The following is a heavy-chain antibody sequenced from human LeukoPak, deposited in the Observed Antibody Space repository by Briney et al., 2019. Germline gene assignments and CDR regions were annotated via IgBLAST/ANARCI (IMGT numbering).Heavy chain of an antibody. CDR3: ARDSKIYCSGGSCYHWAY. J-gene: IGHJ4*02. CDR1: GGSISSYY. D-gene: IGHD2-15*01. CDR2: IYYSGST. V-gene: IGHV4-59*01. Sequence: PSETLSLTCTVSGGSISSYYWSWIRQPPGKGLEWIGYIYYSGSTNYNPSLKSRVTISVDTSKNQFSLKLSSVTAADTAVYYCARDSKIYCSGGSCYHWAYWGQGTLVTVSS.